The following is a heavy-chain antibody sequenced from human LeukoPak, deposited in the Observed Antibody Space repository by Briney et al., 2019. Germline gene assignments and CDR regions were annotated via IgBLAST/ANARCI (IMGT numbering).Heavy chain of an antibody. CDR3: ARGLVAPPPYYYMDV. J-gene: IGHJ6*03. CDR2: IYYSGST. CDR1: GGSISSYY. D-gene: IGHD5-12*01. V-gene: IGHV4-59*01. Sequence: SETLSLTCTVSGGSISSYYWSWIRQPPGKGLEWIGYIYYSGSTNYNPSLKSRVTISVDTSKNQFSLKLSSVTAADTAVYYCARGLVAPPPYYYMDVWGKGTTVTISS.